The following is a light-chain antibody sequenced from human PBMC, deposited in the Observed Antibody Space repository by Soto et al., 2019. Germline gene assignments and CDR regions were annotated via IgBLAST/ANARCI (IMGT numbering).Light chain of an antibody. Sequence: QSVLTQPPSVSGAPGQKVTISCTRSSSNIGAAYDVHWYQHLPGTAPKLLIYGNSNRPSGVPDRFSGSKSGTSASLAITGLHAEDEAYYYCQSYDSSLSGWVFGGGTKLTVL. CDR3: QSYDSSLSGWV. CDR2: GNS. J-gene: IGLJ3*02. CDR1: SSNIGAAYD. V-gene: IGLV1-40*01.